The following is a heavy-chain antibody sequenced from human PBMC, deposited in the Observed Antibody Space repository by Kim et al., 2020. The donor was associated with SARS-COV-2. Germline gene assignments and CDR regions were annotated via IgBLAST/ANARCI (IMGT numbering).Heavy chain of an antibody. Sequence: SETLSLTCAVYGGSFSGYYWSWIRQPPGKGLEWIGEINHSGSTNYNPSLKSRVTISVDTSKNQFSLKLSSVTAADTAVYYCARGRTYYDYVWGSYRAPYYFDYWGQGTLVTVSS. D-gene: IGHD3-16*02. V-gene: IGHV4-34*01. CDR3: ARGRTYYDYVWGSYRAPYYFDY. CDR2: INHSGST. CDR1: GGSFSGYY. J-gene: IGHJ4*02.